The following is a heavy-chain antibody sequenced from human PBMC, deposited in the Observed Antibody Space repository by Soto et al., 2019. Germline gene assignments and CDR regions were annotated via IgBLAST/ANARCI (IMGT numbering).Heavy chain of an antibody. Sequence: SETLSLTCSVSGSSMTTYYWHWIRQAPGKGLEWIGFIYNSGRGSTGSNPSLKSRVTISVDRSKNQFSLKLSSVTAADTAVYYCAGSGYYHNSGMDVWGQGTTVTVSS. J-gene: IGHJ6*02. V-gene: IGHV4-59*12. D-gene: IGHD3-22*01. CDR1: GSSMTTYY. CDR3: AGSGYYHNSGMDV. CDR2: IYNSGRGST.